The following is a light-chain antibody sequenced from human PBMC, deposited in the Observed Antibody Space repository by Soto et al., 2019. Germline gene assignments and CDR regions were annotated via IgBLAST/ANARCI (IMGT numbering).Light chain of an antibody. Sequence: EIVLTQSPATLSLSPGERATLSCRASQSVSSNLAWYQQKPGQAPRLLIYDASNRATGIPARFSGSGSGTDFTLTISSLEPEDFAVYYCQQRSNWPIGFGQGTRLEIK. J-gene: IGKJ5*01. CDR2: DAS. CDR1: QSVSSN. V-gene: IGKV3-11*01. CDR3: QQRSNWPIG.